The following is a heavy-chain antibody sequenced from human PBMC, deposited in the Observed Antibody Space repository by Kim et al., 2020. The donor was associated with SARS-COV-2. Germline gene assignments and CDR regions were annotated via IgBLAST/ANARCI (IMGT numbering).Heavy chain of an antibody. J-gene: IGHJ6*03. Sequence: PSLKSRVTISVDTCKNQFSLKLSSVTAADTAVYYCARHRYDYIYYYMDVWGKGTTVTVSS. D-gene: IGHD3-10*01. V-gene: IGHV4-39*01. CDR3: ARHRYDYIYYYMDV.